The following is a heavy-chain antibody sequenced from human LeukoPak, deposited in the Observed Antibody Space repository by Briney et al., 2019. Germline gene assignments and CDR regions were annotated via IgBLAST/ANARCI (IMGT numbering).Heavy chain of an antibody. D-gene: IGHD3-3*01. CDR1: GYTFTSYD. CDR3: ARGAYYDFLDYYMDV. Sequence: GASVRVSCKASGYTFTSYDINWVRQATGQGLERMGWMNPNSGNTGYAQKFQGRVTITRNTSISTAYMELSSLRSEDTAVYYCARGAYYDFLDYYMDVWGKGTTVTVSS. V-gene: IGHV1-8*03. J-gene: IGHJ6*03. CDR2: MNPNSGNT.